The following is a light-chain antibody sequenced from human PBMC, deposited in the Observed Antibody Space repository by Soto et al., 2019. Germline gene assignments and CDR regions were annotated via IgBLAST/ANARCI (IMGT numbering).Light chain of an antibody. V-gene: IGKV1-39*01. CDR3: QQSYSTPIT. CDR2: AAS. CDR1: QSISSY. Sequence: DFQMTQSPSSLSASVGDRVTITCRASQSISSYLNWYQQKPGKAPKSLIYAASNLQSGVPSRFSGSGSGTDFTLTISSLQPEDFATYYCQQSYSTPITFGQGTRLEI. J-gene: IGKJ5*01.